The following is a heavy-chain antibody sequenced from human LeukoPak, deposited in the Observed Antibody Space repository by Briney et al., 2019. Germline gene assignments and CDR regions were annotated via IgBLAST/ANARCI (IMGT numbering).Heavy chain of an antibody. J-gene: IGHJ4*02. CDR2: IYYSGST. Sequence: PSETLSLTCTVSGGSISSGSYYWGWIRQPPGKGLEWIGSIYYSGSTYYNPSLKSRVTISVDTSKNQFSLKLSSVTAADTAVYYCARVSYHYDFWSGYYVLDYWGQGTLVTVSS. CDR3: ARVSYHYDFWSGYYVLDY. D-gene: IGHD3-3*01. V-gene: IGHV4-39*01. CDR1: GGSISSGSYY.